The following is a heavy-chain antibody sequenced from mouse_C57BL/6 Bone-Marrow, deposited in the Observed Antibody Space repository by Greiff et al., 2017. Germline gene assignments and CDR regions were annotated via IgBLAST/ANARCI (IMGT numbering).Heavy chain of an antibody. CDR1: GFTFSDFY. CDR2: SRNKANDYTT. Sequence: EVQVVESGGGLVQSGRSLRLSCATSGFTFSDFYMEWVRQAPGKGLEWIAASRNKANDYTTEYSASVKGRFIVSRDTSQSILYLQMNALRAEDTAIYYCARDSDGYPGAYWGQGTLVTVSA. CDR3: ARDSDGYPGAY. V-gene: IGHV7-1*01. D-gene: IGHD2-3*01. J-gene: IGHJ3*01.